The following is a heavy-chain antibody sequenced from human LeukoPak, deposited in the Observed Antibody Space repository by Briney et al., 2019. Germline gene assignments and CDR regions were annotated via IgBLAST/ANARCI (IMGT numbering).Heavy chain of an antibody. CDR3: AKVCYYDSSGPSDY. V-gene: IGHV3-64*01. CDR2: ISSNGGST. D-gene: IGHD3-22*01. J-gene: IGHJ4*02. Sequence: GGSLRLSCAASGFTFSSYAMHWVRQAPGKGLEYVSAISSNGGSTYYANSVKGRFTISRDNSKNTLYLQMNSLRAEDTAVYYCAKVCYYDSSGPSDYWGQGTLATVSS. CDR1: GFTFSSYA.